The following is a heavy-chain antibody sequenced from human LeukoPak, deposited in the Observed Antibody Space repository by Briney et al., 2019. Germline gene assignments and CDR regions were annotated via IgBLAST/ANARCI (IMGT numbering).Heavy chain of an antibody. J-gene: IGHJ4*02. CDR2: INSDGSST. V-gene: IGHV3-74*01. Sequence: TGGSLRLSCTASGFTFSSYWIHWVRQAPGKGLVWVSRINSDGSSTNYADSVKGRFTISRDNAKNTLYLQMNSLRAEDTAVYYCARTSGHVCDYWGQGTLVTVSS. CDR1: GFTFSSYW. D-gene: IGHD3-16*01. CDR3: ARTSGHVCDY.